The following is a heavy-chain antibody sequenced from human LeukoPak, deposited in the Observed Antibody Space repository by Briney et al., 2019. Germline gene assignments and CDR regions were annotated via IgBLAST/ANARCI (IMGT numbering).Heavy chain of an antibody. CDR1: GGSFSGYY. CDR3: ARDRGIFRELLPFDP. V-gene: IGHV4-34*01. J-gene: IGHJ5*02. D-gene: IGHD1-26*01. CDR2: INHSGST. Sequence: SETLSLTCAVYGGSFSGYYWSWIRQPPGKGLEWIGEINHSGSTNYNPSLKSRVTISVDTSKNQFSLKLSSVTAADTAVYYCARDRGIFRELLPFDPWGQGTLVTVSS.